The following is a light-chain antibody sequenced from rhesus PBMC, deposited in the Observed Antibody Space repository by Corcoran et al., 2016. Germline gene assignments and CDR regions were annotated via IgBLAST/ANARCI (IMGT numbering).Light chain of an antibody. Sequence: DIQMTQSPSPLSASVGDRVTITCRASQGITTHLNWYLQQPGKPPKRLFYAASSLESGVPSRFCGSGSGTDFTLTISCLQPEDFATYYCLQYHNTPLAFGPGTKLDIK. V-gene: IGKV1-43*01. CDR3: LQYHNTPLA. CDR2: AAS. CDR1: QGITTH. J-gene: IGKJ3*01.